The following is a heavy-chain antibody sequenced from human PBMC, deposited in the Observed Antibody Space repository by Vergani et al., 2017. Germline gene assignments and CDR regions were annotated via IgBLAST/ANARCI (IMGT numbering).Heavy chain of an antibody. D-gene: IGHD4-17*01. CDR1: GYTFTDHY. V-gene: IGHV1-69-2*01. Sequence: EVQLVQSGAEVKKPGATMKIFCKVSGYTFTDHYMHWVKQAPGKGLEWMGLVDPEDGETIYAEKFKGRVTIVADTSTDTAHLELSSLRSEDTAVYYCATPQTVTTGGMEVWGQGTTVIVSS. J-gene: IGHJ6*02. CDR2: VDPEDGET. CDR3: ATPQTVTTGGMEV.